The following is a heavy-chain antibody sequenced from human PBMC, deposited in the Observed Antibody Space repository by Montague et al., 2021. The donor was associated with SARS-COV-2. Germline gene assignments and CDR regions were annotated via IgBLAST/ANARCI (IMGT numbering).Heavy chain of an antibody. Sequence: SLRLSCAASGFTFSSYAMSWVRQAPGKGLEWVSVIYSGGSSTYYADSVKGRFTISRDNSKNTLYLQVNSLRAEDTAVYYCAKEEGSTSDYYYYYGMDVWGQGTTVTVSS. CDR3: AKEEGSTSDYYYYYGMDV. CDR1: GFTFSSYA. D-gene: IGHD2-2*01. CDR2: IYSGGSST. J-gene: IGHJ6*02. V-gene: IGHV3-23*03.